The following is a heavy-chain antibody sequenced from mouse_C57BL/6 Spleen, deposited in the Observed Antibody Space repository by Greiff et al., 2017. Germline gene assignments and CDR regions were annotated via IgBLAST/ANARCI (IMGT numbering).Heavy chain of an antibody. Sequence: EVQLQQSGPVLVKPGASVKMSCKASGYTFTDYYMNWVKQSHGKSLEWIGVINPYNGGTSYNQKFKGKATLTVDKSSSTAYMELNNLTSEDSAVYYCARSLTGTYNCDYWGQGTTLTVSS. CDR2: INPYNGGT. CDR3: ARSLTGTYNCDY. V-gene: IGHV1-19*01. CDR1: GYTFTDYY. J-gene: IGHJ2*01. D-gene: IGHD4-1*01.